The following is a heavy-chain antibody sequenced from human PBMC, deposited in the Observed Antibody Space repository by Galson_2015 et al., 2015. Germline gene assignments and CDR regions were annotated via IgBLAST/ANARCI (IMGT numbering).Heavy chain of an antibody. J-gene: IGHJ5*02. V-gene: IGHV4-59*01. CDR3: ARGSPEGWFDP. CDR1: GGSISSYY. CDR2: IYYSGST. Sequence: LSLTCTVSGGSISSYYWSWIRQPPGKGLEWIGYIYYSGSTNYNPSLKSRVTISVDASKNQFSLKLSSVTAADTAVYYCARGSPEGWFDPWGQGTLVTVSS.